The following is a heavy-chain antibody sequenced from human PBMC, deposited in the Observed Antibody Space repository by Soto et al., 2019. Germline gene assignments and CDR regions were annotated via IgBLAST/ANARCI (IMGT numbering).Heavy chain of an antibody. Sequence: GVLRLSCAASGFTFSDYYMSWIRQAPGKGLEWVSYISSSGSTIYYADSVKGRFTISRDNAKNSLYLQMNSLRAEDTAVYYCARDPVPAAAYYYYYGMDVWGQGTTVTVSS. D-gene: IGHD2-2*01. J-gene: IGHJ6*02. CDR1: GFTFSDYY. CDR3: ARDPVPAAAYYYYYGMDV. CDR2: ISSSGSTI. V-gene: IGHV3-11*01.